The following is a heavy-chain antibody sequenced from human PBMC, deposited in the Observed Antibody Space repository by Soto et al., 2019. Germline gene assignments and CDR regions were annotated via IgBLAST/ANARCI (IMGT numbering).Heavy chain of an antibody. CDR2: IYHSGST. CDR3: ARAYGGFDY. V-gene: IGHV4-30-2*01. CDR1: GGSISSGGYS. J-gene: IGHJ4*02. D-gene: IGHD3-16*01. Sequence: SETLSLTGAVSGGSISSGGYSWSWIRQPPGKGLEWIGYIYHSGSTYYNPSLKSRVTISVDRSKNQFSLKLSSVTAADTAVYYCARAYGGFDYWGQGTLVTVSS.